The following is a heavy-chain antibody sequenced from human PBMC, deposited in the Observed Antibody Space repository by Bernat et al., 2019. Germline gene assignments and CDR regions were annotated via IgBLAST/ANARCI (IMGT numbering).Heavy chain of an antibody. V-gene: IGHV4-38-2*02. CDR1: GYSISSGYY. Sequence: QVQLQESGPGLVKPSETLSLTCAVSGYSISSGYYWGWIRQPPGKGLEWIGSISHSGSAYYNPSLGSRVTISIDTSKNHFSLRLTSVTAADTAVYYCARDLWFDPWGQGTLVTVSS. CDR3: ARDLWFDP. J-gene: IGHJ5*02. CDR2: ISHSGSA.